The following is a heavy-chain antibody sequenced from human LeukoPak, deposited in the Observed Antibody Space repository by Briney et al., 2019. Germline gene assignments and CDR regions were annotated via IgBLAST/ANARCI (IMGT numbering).Heavy chain of an antibody. Sequence: GGSLGRYCEAAGFTFSSYSMNLVRQAPGEGLEWVSSISSSSSYIYYADSVKGRFTISRDNAKNSLYLQMNSLRAEDTAVYYCARVSYGHYDAFDIWGQGTMVTVSS. CDR1: GFTFSSYS. J-gene: IGHJ3*02. CDR2: ISSSSSYI. V-gene: IGHV3-21*01. D-gene: IGHD5-18*01. CDR3: ARVSYGHYDAFDI.